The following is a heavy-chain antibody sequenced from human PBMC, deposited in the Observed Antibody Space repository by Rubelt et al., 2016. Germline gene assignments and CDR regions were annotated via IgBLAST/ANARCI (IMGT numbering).Heavy chain of an antibody. CDR1: GYTFTNHW. CDR2: VNAGDGRT. CDR3: ARDHSNSNGWWFDP. J-gene: IGHJ5*02. Sequence: QVQLVQSGAEVKKPGASVKVSCKASGYTFTNHWMHWVRQVPGQGLEWMGVVNAGDGRTLYAQKFQGRFAMTRDTSTSTGEMGRRSLRSGDTARYYCARDHSNSNGWWFDPWGQGTLVTVSS. D-gene: IGHD2/OR15-2a*01. V-gene: IGHV1-46*01.